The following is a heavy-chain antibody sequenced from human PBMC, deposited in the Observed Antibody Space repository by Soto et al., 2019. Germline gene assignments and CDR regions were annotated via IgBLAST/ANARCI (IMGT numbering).Heavy chain of an antibody. J-gene: IGHJ1*01. V-gene: IGHV4-61*01. CDR2: IYYSGST. CDR1: GGSVSSGSYY. Sequence: PSETLSLTCTVSGGSVSSGSYYWSWIRQPPGKGLEWIGYIYYSGSTNYNPSLKSRVTISVETSKNQFSLKLSSVTAADTAVYYCARASLGGYYDSSGYPIQHWGQGTLVTVSS. D-gene: IGHD3-22*01. CDR3: ARASLGGYYDSSGYPIQH.